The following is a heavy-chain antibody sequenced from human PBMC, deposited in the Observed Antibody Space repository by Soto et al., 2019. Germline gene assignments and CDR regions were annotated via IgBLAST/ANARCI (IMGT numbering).Heavy chain of an antibody. D-gene: IGHD3-16*02. V-gene: IGHV4-30-4*01. CDR3: ARAGNYDYVWGSYRYTAEHFDY. J-gene: IGHJ4*02. Sequence: SETLSLTCTVSGGSISSGDYYWSWIRQPPGKGLEWIGYIYYSGSTYYNPSLKSRVTISVDTSKNQFSLKLSSVTAADTAVYYCARAGNYDYVWGSYRYTAEHFDYWGQGTLVTVAS. CDR2: IYYSGST. CDR1: GGSISSGDYY.